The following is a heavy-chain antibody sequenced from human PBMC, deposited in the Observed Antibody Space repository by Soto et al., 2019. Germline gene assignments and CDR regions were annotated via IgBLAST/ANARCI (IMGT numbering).Heavy chain of an antibody. J-gene: IGHJ6*02. Sequence: QVQLQESGPGLVKPSQTLSLTCTVSGGSISSGGYYWRWIRQHPGKGLEWIGYIYYSGSTYYNPPLKRRVTTSVETSKNQFSLKLSSVTAAATAVYYCARGGRRSPGMDVWGQGTTVTVSS. CDR1: GGSISSGGYY. CDR3: ARGGRRSPGMDV. CDR2: IYYSGST. V-gene: IGHV4-31*03.